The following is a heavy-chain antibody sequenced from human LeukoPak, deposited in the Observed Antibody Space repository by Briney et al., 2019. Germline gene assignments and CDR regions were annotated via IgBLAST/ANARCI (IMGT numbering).Heavy chain of an antibody. CDR1: GGSISSYY. Sequence: SETLSLTCTVSGGSISSYYWSWIRQPPGKGLEWIGNIYDSGSTNYNPSLKSRVTISVDTSKNQCSLKLSSVTAADTAVYYCAGQDNSGSSLSYFDYWGQGTLVNVSS. CDR3: AGQDNSGSSLSYFDY. J-gene: IGHJ4*02. D-gene: IGHD3-22*01. CDR2: IYDSGST. V-gene: IGHV4-59*01.